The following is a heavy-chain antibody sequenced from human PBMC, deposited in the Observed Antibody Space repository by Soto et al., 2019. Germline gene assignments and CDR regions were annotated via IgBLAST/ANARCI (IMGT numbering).Heavy chain of an antibody. CDR2: IYSGGSS. CDR3: ARHGNDILTSPFDY. Sequence: SETLSLTCTVAGVSISISSYYWGWVRQPPGKGLEWIGSIYSGGSSYYNPSLKSRVTISVDTSKKLFSLKLSSVTAADTAVYFCARHGNDILTSPFDYWGQGTLVTVSS. D-gene: IGHD3-9*01. V-gene: IGHV4-39*01. J-gene: IGHJ4*01. CDR1: GVSISISSYY.